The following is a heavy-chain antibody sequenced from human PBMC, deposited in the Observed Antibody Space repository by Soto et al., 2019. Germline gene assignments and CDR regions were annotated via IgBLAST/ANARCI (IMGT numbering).Heavy chain of an antibody. CDR1: RFTFGSYW. V-gene: IGHV3-74*01. CDR2: INVDGTET. CDR3: ARDKKVLLTNYGMAV. J-gene: IGHJ6*02. Sequence: PGGSLRLSCTAPRFTFGSYWMHWVRQAPGKGLVWVSDINVDGTETWYADSVKGRLTISRDNDKKTLYLHMTGLRVDDTGVYYCARDKKVLLTNYGMAVWGQGTTVTVSS.